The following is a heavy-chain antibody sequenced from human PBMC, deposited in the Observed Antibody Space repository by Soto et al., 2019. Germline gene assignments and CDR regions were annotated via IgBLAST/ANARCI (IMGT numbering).Heavy chain of an antibody. V-gene: IGHV1-69*01. CDR3: ARDSVGCDILTGYQDY. Sequence: QVQLVQPGAEVKKPGSSVKVSCKASGGTFSSYAISWVRQAPGQGLEWMGGIIPIFGTANYAQKFQGRVTITADESTSTGYMELSSLRSEDTAVYYCARDSVGCDILTGYQDYWGQGTLVTVSS. J-gene: IGHJ4*02. D-gene: IGHD3-9*01. CDR2: IIPIFGTA. CDR1: GGTFSSYA.